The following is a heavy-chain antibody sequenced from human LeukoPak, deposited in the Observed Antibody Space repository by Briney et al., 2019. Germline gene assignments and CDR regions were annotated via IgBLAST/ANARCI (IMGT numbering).Heavy chain of an antibody. Sequence: ASVKVSCKASGYTFTSYGISWVRQAPGQGLEWLGWFSAYNGNTNYAQKLQGRVTMTTDTSTSTAYMELRSLRSDDTAVYYCARDRVYQDSSGYFFVDYWGQGTLVTVSS. V-gene: IGHV1-18*01. CDR1: GYTFTSYG. CDR2: FSAYNGNT. J-gene: IGHJ4*02. CDR3: ARDRVYQDSSGYFFVDY. D-gene: IGHD3-22*01.